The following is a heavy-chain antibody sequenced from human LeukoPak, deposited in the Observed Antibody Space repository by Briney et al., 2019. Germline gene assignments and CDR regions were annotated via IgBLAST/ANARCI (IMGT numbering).Heavy chain of an antibody. Sequence: ASVKVSCKASGYTFTGYYIHWVRQAPGQGLEWMGRINPNSGGTNYAQKFQGRVTMTRDTSISTAYMELSRLRSDDTAVYYCAREATIAARRRWDWFDPWGQGTLVTVSS. CDR3: AREATIAARRRWDWFDP. V-gene: IGHV1-2*06. CDR1: GYTFTGYY. J-gene: IGHJ5*02. D-gene: IGHD6-6*01. CDR2: INPNSGGT.